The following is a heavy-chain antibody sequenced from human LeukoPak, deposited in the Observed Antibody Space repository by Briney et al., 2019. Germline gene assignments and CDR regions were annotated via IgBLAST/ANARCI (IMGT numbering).Heavy chain of an antibody. J-gene: IGHJ3*02. CDR2: INHSGST. D-gene: IGHD3-10*01. CDR1: GGSFSGYY. Sequence: SETLSLTCAVYGGSFSGYYWSWIRQPPGKGLEWIGEINHSGSTNYNPSLKSRVTISVDTSKNQFSLKLSSVTAADTAVYYCASKSVLLWFGELWGRAFDIWGQGTMVTVSS. V-gene: IGHV4-34*01. CDR3: ASKSVLLWFGELWGRAFDI.